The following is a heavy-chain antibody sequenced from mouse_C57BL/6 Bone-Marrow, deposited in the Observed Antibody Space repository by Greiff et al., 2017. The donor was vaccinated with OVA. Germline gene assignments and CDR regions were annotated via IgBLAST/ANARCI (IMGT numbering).Heavy chain of an antibody. CDR2: IDPSDRYT. J-gene: IGHJ2*01. CDR3: ARVYYSKVYYFDY. CDR1: GYTFTSYW. V-gene: IGHV1-50*01. Sequence: VQLQQPGAELVKPGASVKLSCKASGYTFTSYWMQWVKQRPGQGLEWIGEIDPSDRYTNYNQKFKGKATLTVDTTSSTAYMQQSSQTSEDSAVYYCARVYYSKVYYFDYWGQGTTLTVAS. D-gene: IGHD2-5*01.